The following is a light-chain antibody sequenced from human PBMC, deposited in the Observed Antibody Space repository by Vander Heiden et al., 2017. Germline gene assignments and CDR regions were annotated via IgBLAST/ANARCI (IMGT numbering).Light chain of an antibody. CDR3: QQYGSSPIT. CDR2: GAS. J-gene: IGKJ5*01. V-gene: IGKV3-20*01. CDR1: QSVSSSY. Sequence: EIVLTQPPGTLSLSPGERATLSCRASQSVSSSYLAWYQQKPGQAPRLLIYGASSRDTGIPDRFSGSGSGTDFTLTISRLDPEDFAVYYCQQYGSSPITFGQGTRLEIK.